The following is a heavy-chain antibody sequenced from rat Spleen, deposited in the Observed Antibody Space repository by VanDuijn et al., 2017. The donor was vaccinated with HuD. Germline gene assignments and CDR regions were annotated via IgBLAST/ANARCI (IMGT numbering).Heavy chain of an antibody. Sequence: QVQLKESGPGLVQPSQTLSLTCTVSGFSISNYGVIWVRQPPGKGLEWIAAISSGGTTYYHSPLKSRLSITRDTSKSQVFLEMNSLQTEDTAIYFCTSSGYNFDYWGQGVMVTVSS. CDR2: ISSGGTT. D-gene: IGHD4-3*01. J-gene: IGHJ2*01. CDR1: GFSISNYG. V-gene: IGHV2S8*01. CDR3: TSSGYNFDY.